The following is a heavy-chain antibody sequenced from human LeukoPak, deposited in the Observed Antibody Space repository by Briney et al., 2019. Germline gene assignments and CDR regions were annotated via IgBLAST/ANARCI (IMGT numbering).Heavy chain of an antibody. CDR2: INPSGGST. V-gene: IGHV1-46*01. Sequence: VASVKVSCKASGYTFTGYYMHWVRQAPGQGLEWMGIINPSGGSTSYAQKFQGRVTMTRDTSTSTVYMELSSLRSEDTAVYYCARAEETYYYDSSGYFDYWGQGTLVTVSS. D-gene: IGHD3-22*01. J-gene: IGHJ4*02. CDR3: ARAEETYYYDSSGYFDY. CDR1: GYTFTGYY.